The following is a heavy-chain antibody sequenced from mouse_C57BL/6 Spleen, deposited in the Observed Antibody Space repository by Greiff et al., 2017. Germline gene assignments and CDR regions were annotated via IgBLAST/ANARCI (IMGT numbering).Heavy chain of an antibody. CDR3: ARYRNPYAMDY. Sequence: VKLMESGAELARPGASVKLSCKASGYTFTSYGISWVKQRTGQGLEWIGEIYPRSGNTYYNEKFKGKATLTADKSSSTAYMELRSLTSEDSAVYFCARYRNPYAMDYWGQGTSVTVSS. D-gene: IGHD2-1*01. CDR2: IYPRSGNT. CDR1: GYTFTSYG. V-gene: IGHV1-81*01. J-gene: IGHJ4*01.